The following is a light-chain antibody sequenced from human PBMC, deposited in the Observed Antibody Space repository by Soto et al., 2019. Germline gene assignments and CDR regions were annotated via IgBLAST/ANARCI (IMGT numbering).Light chain of an antibody. CDR3: QQYHYWWT. CDR1: QSVSNN. CDR2: GAS. J-gene: IGKJ1*01. V-gene: IGKV3-15*01. Sequence: EIVMTQSPATLSVSPGEKATLSCRASQSVSNNLAWFQQKPGQVPRLLIYGASNRATGVSARFSGSGSGTEFTLTISSLQSEEFAVYYCQQYHYWWTGGQGTKVEIK.